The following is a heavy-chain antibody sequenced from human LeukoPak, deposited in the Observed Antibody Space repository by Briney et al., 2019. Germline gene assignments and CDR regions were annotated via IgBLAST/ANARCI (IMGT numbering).Heavy chain of an antibody. V-gene: IGHV3-7*01. CDR2: IKYDGSAK. CDR3: ARVIVLVEGASDHFDY. D-gene: IGHD2-2*01. CDR1: GFTFSSYW. J-gene: IGHJ4*02. Sequence: GGSLRLSCAASGFTFSSYWMTWVRQPPGKGLEWVANIKYDGSAKYYGDSVKGRFTISRDNTKNSLYLQMNTLRAEDTAIYYCARVIVLVEGASDHFDYWGQGAPATVHS.